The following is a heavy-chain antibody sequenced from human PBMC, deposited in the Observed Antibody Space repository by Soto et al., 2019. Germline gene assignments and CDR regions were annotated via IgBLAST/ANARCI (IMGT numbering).Heavy chain of an antibody. V-gene: IGHV3-21*01. CDR1: GFTFSSYS. D-gene: IGHD3-22*01. J-gene: IGHJ3*02. Sequence: EVQLVESGGGLVKPGGSLRLSCAASGFTFSSYSMNWVRQAPGKGLEWVSSISSSSSYIYYADSVKGRFTISRDNAKNSLYLQMNSLRAEDTAVYYCARWVDYYVSSGYFSDAFDIWGQGTMVTVSS. CDR3: ARWVDYYVSSGYFSDAFDI. CDR2: ISSSSSYI.